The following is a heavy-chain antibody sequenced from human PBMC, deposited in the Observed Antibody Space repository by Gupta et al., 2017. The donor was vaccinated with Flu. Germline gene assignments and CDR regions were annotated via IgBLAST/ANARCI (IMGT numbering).Heavy chain of an antibody. CDR3: ARRTRSGCTSPSCHTDY. V-gene: IGHV4-39*01. J-gene: IGHJ4*02. D-gene: IGHD2-2*02. Sequence: PGKGLEGIGSIYYSGSTYYTPSLKSRLTISVDTSKNQFSLKLSSVTAADTAVYYCARRTRSGCTSPSCHTDYWGQGTLVTVSS. CDR2: IYYSGST.